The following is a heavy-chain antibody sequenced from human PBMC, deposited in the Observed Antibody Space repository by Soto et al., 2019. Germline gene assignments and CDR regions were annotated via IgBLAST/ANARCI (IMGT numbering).Heavy chain of an antibody. D-gene: IGHD3-3*01. CDR3: ARENDFYYYGMDV. CDR2: ISAHNGNT. J-gene: IGHJ6*02. Sequence: SXKVSFKASGYTXTSYGIPLVRQAPGQGLEWIGWISAHNGNTNYEQRLQGRVTMTTDTPTSTAYMELRSLRSYDTAVYYCARENDFYYYGMDVWGQGTTVTVS. V-gene: IGHV1-18*04. CDR1: GYTXTSYG.